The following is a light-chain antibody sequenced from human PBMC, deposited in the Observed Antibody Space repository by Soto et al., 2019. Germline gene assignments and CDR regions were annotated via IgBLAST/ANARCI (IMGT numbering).Light chain of an antibody. V-gene: IGLV2-23*01. CDR1: SSDVGTYKL. CDR2: DAN. Sequence: QSALTQPASVSGSPGQSITISCTGTSSDVGTYKLVSWYQQHPGTAPKVMIYDANQRPSGVSYRFSGSKSSNTASLTISGLQADDEADYYCCSYAGDGTWVFGGGTKLTVL. J-gene: IGLJ3*02. CDR3: CSYAGDGTWV.